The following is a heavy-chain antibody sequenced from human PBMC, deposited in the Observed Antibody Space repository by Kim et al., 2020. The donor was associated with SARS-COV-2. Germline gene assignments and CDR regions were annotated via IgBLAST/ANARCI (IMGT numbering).Heavy chain of an antibody. Sequence: GGSLRLSCAASGFTFSTYAMSWVRQAPGKGLEWVSSIIDTGDATYYADSVRGRFTISRDNSKKTLFLQINSLRGDDTPIYYCARGAAVADTYYFTSWGQGTLVTVSS. D-gene: IGHD6-19*01. CDR3: ARGAAVADTYYFTS. CDR1: GFTFSTYA. CDR2: IIDTGDAT. J-gene: IGHJ4*02. V-gene: IGHV3-23*01.